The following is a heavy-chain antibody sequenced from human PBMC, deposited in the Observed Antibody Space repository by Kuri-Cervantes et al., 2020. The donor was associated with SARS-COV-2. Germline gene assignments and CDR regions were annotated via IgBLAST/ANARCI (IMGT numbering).Heavy chain of an antibody. D-gene: IGHD2-2*01. J-gene: IGHJ6*03. CDR1: GFTFSSYA. CDR3: ARVVPAADEGLYYYYMDV. CDR2: ISYDGSNK. V-gene: IGHV3-30-3*01. Sequence: GESLKISCAASGFTFSSYAMHWVRQAPGKGLEWVAVISYDGSNKYYADSVKGRFTISRDNSKNTLYLQMNSLRAEDTAVYYCARVVPAADEGLYYYYMDVWGKGTTVTVSS.